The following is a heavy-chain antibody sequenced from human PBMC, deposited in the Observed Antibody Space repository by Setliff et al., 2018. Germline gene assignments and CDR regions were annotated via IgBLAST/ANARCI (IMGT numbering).Heavy chain of an antibody. V-gene: IGHV4-4*07. Sequence: SETLSLTCTVAGGSISSYYWSWIRQPAGKGLEWIGHIYIGGSANYNPSLKSRVTMSIDTSKNQFSLKLNSVTAADMAVYYCAREQWLDPPGYYYMDVWAKGTTFTVSS. CDR1: GGSISSYY. J-gene: IGHJ6*03. D-gene: IGHD6-19*01. CDR3: AREQWLDPPGYYYMDV. CDR2: IYIGGSA.